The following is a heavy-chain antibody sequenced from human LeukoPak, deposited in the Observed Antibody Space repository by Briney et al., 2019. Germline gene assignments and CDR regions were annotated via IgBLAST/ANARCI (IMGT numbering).Heavy chain of an antibody. CDR1: GGTFSSYA. CDR3: ARGTILGYCSSTSCYRSIDY. J-gene: IGHJ4*02. D-gene: IGHD2-2*02. CDR2: IIPIFGTA. V-gene: IGHV1-69*01. Sequence: SSVKVSCKASGGTFSSYAISWVRQAPGQGLEWMGGIIPIFGTANYAQKFQGRVTNTADESTSTAYMELSSLRSEDTAVYYCARGTILGYCSSTSCYRSIDYWGQGTLVTVSS.